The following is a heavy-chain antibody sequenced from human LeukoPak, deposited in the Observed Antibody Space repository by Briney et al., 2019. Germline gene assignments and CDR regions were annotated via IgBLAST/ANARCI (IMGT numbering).Heavy chain of an antibody. Sequence: ASVKVSCKVSGYTLTELSMHWVRQAPGKGLEWMGGFDPEDGETIYAQKFQGRVTMTEDTSTDTAYMELSGLRSEDTAVYYCATRWGGDYYYYMDVWGKGTTVTVSS. CDR1: GYTLTELS. J-gene: IGHJ6*03. D-gene: IGHD7-27*01. CDR2: FDPEDGET. V-gene: IGHV1-24*01. CDR3: ATRWGGDYYYYMDV.